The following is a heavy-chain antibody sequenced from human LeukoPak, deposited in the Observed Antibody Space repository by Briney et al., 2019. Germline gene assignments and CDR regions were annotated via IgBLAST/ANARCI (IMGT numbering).Heavy chain of an antibody. CDR1: GFTFSSYG. CDR3: AKTSYGYVDAFDI. Sequence: GRSLRLSCAASGFTFSSYGMHWVRQAPGKGREWVAVISYDGSNKYYADSVKGRFTISRDNSKNTLYLQMNSLRAEDTAVYYCAKTSYGYVDAFDIWGQGTMVTVSS. CDR2: ISYDGSNK. J-gene: IGHJ3*02. V-gene: IGHV3-30*18. D-gene: IGHD5-18*01.